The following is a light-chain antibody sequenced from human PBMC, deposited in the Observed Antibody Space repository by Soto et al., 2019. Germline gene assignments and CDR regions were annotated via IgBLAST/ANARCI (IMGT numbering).Light chain of an antibody. CDR3: SSYTSTGSLV. V-gene: IGLV2-14*03. Sequence: QSALTQPASVSGSPGQSITISCTGTSSDVGAYNYVSWYQQHPGKAPKLMIYEVSNRPSGVSNRFSGSKSDNTASLIISGLQGEDEADYYCSSYTSTGSLVFGGGTKVTVL. CDR2: EVS. CDR1: SSDVGAYNY. J-gene: IGLJ2*01.